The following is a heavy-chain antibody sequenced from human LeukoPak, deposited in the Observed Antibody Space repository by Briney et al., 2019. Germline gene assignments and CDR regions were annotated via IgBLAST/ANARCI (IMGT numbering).Heavy chain of an antibody. D-gene: IGHD6-19*01. V-gene: IGHV3-7*02. Sequence: PGGSLRLSFAASGFSFIDSWMDWVRQAPGKGLEWVANIKPDGSEIYYVDAVKGRFTISRDNAKNSLYLQMNSLRADDTAVYYCTRSLDYWGQGTLVTVSS. CDR3: TRSLDY. CDR1: GFSFIDSW. CDR2: IKPDGSEI. J-gene: IGHJ4*02.